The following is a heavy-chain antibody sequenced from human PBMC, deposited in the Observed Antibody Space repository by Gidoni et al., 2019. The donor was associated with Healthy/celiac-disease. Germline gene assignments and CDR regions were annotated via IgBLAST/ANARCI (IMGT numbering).Heavy chain of an antibody. Sequence: QGQRQESGPGLVKPSGTLSLTGAVSGGSISRSNRWSWVRQPPGKGLEWIGEIYHSGSTNYHPSLKGRVTISVDKSKNQFSLTLSSVTAADTAVYYCAREREDCRSTSCYRGGLDYWGQGTLVTVSS. D-gene: IGHD2-2*02. CDR2: IYHSGST. V-gene: IGHV4-4*02. CDR1: GGSISRSNR. CDR3: AREREDCRSTSCYRGGLDY. J-gene: IGHJ4*02.